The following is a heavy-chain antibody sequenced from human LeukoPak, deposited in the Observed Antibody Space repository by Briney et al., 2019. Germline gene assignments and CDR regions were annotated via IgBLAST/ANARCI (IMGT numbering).Heavy chain of an antibody. D-gene: IGHD3-22*01. Sequence: PGGSLRLSCAASGFTFSNAWMSWVRQAPGKGLEWVGRIKSKTDGGTTDYAAPVKGRFTTSRDDSKNTLYLQMNSLKTEDTAVYYCTTEISITMIVVVRVDYWGQGTLVTVSS. J-gene: IGHJ4*02. V-gene: IGHV3-15*01. CDR2: IKSKTDGGTT. CDR3: TTEISITMIVVVRVDY. CDR1: GFTFSNAW.